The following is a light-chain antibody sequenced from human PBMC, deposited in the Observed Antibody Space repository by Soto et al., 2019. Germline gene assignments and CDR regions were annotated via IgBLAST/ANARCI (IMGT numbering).Light chain of an antibody. CDR1: RSLQTW. CDR2: QAS. J-gene: IGKJ5*01. CDR3: QQYYDWPIT. Sequence: IQMTQSPSTLSASVGDRVTITCRASRSLQTWLAWYQQKPGKVPKLLIYQASSLQNGVPARFIGSGSGTEFTLTISSLQSEDFAVYYCQQYYDWPITFGQGTRLEIK. V-gene: IGKV1-5*03.